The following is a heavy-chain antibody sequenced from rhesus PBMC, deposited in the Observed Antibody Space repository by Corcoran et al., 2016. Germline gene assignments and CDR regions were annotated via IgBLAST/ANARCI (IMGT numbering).Heavy chain of an antibody. V-gene: IGHV4-106*01. J-gene: IGHJ4*01. CDR1: GGTISSSY. CDR2: IYGTTGGT. CDR3: ARDGPYDY. Sequence: QPQLQESGQGLVEPSETLSVPGAVPGGTISSSYRSRIRRAPGKGLAWMGYIYGTTGGTNYNPSLKNRVTISIDTSKNQFTLRLSSVTAADTAVYYCARDGPYDYWGQGVLVTVSS.